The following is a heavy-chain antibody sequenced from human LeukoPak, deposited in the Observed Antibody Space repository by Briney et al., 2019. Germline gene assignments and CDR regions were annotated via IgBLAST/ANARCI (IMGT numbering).Heavy chain of an antibody. CDR3: ARRDCSDGDCYPYYFDY. J-gene: IGHJ4*02. V-gene: IGHV4-59*12. CDR1: GDSITTYY. Sequence: SETLSLTCTVSGDSITTYYWSWLRQSPGRGLEWIGFIYRSGSTHYNPSLTSRVTISEDVSKNQFSLRLSSVTAADTAVYYCARRDCSDGDCYPYYFDYWGQGALVTVSS. CDR2: IYRSGST. D-gene: IGHD2-21*01.